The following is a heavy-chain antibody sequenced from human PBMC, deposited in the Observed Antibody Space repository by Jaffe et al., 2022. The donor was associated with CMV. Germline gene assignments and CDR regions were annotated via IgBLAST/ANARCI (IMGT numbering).Heavy chain of an antibody. CDR2: IGATITTI. J-gene: IGHJ4*02. D-gene: IGHD6-6*01. V-gene: IGHV3-48*02. CDR1: GFTFSGYG. CDR3: ARSLSIAANYLDS. Sequence: EVQLVESGGGLVQPGGSLRLSCAASGFTFSGYGMNWVRQAPGKGLEWFSYIGATITTIYYANSVKGRFTISRDNSKNSLYLQMNSLRDDDSAVYYCARSLSIAANYLDSWGQGTLVTVSS.